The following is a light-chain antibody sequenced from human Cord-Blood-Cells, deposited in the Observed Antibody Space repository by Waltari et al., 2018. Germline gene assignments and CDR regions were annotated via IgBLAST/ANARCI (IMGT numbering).Light chain of an antibody. J-gene: IGKJ3*01. CDR2: WAS. CDR3: QQYYSTPFT. Sequence: DIVMTQSPDSLAVSLGEXXXXXXXXXXVFFYSSNNKNDLAWYQQKPGQPPKLLIDWASTRESGVPDRFSGSGSGTDFTLTISSLQVEDVAVYYCQQYYSTPFTFGPGTKVDIK. V-gene: IGKV4-1*01. CDR1: XVFFYSSNNKND.